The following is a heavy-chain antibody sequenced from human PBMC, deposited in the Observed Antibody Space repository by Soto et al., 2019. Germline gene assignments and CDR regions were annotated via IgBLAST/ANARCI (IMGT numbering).Heavy chain of an antibody. CDR2: ISSSGSTI. D-gene: IGHD6-13*01. J-gene: IGHJ5*02. CDR3: ARTSWYYSSSWKYNWFDP. Sequence: GESLKISCAASGFTFSDYYMSWIRQAPGKGLEWVSYISSSGSTIYYADSVKGRFTISRDNAKNSLYLQMNSLRAEDTAVYYCARTSWYYSSSWKYNWFDPWGQGTLVTVSS. V-gene: IGHV3-11*01. CDR1: GFTFSDYY.